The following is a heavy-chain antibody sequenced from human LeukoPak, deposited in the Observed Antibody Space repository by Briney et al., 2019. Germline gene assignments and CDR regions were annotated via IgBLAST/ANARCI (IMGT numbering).Heavy chain of an antibody. V-gene: IGHV1-69*13. CDR1: GGTFSSYA. D-gene: IGHD3-22*01. CDR3: ARAGYYYDSSGYPYYFDY. Sequence: ASVKVSCKASGGTFSSYAISWVRQAPGQGLEWMGGIIPIFGTANYAQKFQGRVTITADESTGTAYMELSSLRSEDTAVYYCARAGYYYDSSGYPYYFDYWGQGTLVTVSS. J-gene: IGHJ4*02. CDR2: IIPIFGTA.